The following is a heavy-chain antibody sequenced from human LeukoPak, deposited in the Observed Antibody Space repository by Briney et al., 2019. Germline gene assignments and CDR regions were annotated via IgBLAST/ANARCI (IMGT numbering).Heavy chain of an antibody. Sequence: PGGSLRLSCAASGFTFSSYWMSWVRQVPGKGLEWVANIREDGSEQYYLDSVRGRFTISRDNAKNSMYLQMNSLRAEDTAVYFCTRGLRDCNPWGQGTQVIVSS. CDR1: GFTFSSYW. V-gene: IGHV3-7*01. J-gene: IGHJ5*02. CDR3: TRGLRDCNP. CDR2: IREDGSEQ. D-gene: IGHD2-21*01.